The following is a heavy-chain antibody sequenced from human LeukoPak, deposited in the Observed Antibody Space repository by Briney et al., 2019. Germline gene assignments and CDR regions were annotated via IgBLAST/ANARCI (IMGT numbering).Heavy chain of an antibody. CDR2: ISSSGGNT. CDR3: ARRAASSGYYFDQ. CDR1: GFTFSSYG. D-gene: IGHD6-19*01. Sequence: GGSLRLSCAASGFTFSSYGMHWVRQGPGKGLEWVSTISSSGGNTYSADSVKGRFTISRDNSKPTLYLQMNSLRAEDTAVYYCARRAASSGYYFDQWGQGTLVTVSS. J-gene: IGHJ4*02. V-gene: IGHV3-23*01.